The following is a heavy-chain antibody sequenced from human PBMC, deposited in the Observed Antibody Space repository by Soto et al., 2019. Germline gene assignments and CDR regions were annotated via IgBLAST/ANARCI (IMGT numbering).Heavy chain of an antibody. D-gene: IGHD2-2*01. Sequence: EVRLLESGGGLVQPGGSLRLSCVASGFTFSNYAMSWVRQAPGKGLEWVSVVTGRSSSTYYADSVEGRFIISRDNSRNTLFLQMNSLGAEDTAVYYCTKHLPSKKNQRRWADAFHIWGQGTIVTVSS. J-gene: IGHJ3*02. CDR2: VTGRSSST. CDR1: GFTFSNYA. V-gene: IGHV3-23*01. CDR3: TKHLPSKKNQRRWADAFHI.